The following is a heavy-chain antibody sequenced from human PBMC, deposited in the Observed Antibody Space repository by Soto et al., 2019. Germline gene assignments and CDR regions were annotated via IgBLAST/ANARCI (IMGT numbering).Heavy chain of an antibody. CDR3: ARDRVMPAEWLFQSPIHHYDYYGMDV. CDR1: GYTFTGYY. D-gene: IGHD3-3*01. J-gene: IGHJ6*02. CDR2: INPNSGGT. V-gene: IGHV1-2*04. Sequence: QVQLVQSGAEVKKPGASVKVSCKAAGYTFTGYYMHWVRQAPGQGLAWMGWINPNSGGTNYAQKFKGWVTMTRDTSISTAYMELSRLRSDDTAVYYCARDRVMPAEWLFQSPIHHYDYYGMDVWGPGNTVTGSS.